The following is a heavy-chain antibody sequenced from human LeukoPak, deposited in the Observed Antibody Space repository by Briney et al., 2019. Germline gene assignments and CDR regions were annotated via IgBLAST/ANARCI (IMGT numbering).Heavy chain of an antibody. CDR1: GFTVSSNY. CDR3: ARDPGYYYDSSGSPAEDY. Sequence: PGGSLRLSCAAPGFTVSSNYMSWVRQAPGKGLEWVSVIYSGGSTYYADSVKGRFTISRDNSKNTLYLQMNSLRAEDTAVYYCARDPGYYYDSSGSPAEDYWGQGTLVTASS. D-gene: IGHD3-22*01. CDR2: IYSGGST. V-gene: IGHV3-53*01. J-gene: IGHJ4*02.